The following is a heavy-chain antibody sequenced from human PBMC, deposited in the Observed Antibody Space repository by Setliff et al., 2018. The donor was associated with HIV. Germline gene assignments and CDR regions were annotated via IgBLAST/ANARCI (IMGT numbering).Heavy chain of an antibody. V-gene: IGHV3-30*18. Sequence: PGGSLRLSCAASGFSFSSYGMHWVRQAPGKGLEWVALISYDGSTKDYADSVKGRSTISRDNSKNTLYLQMNSLRAEDTAVYYCAKDLREYYGSSAYRGFDWFDSWGQGTLVTVSS. J-gene: IGHJ5*01. CDR1: GFSFSSYG. CDR2: ISYDGSTK. CDR3: AKDLREYYGSSAYRGFDWFDS. D-gene: IGHD3-22*01.